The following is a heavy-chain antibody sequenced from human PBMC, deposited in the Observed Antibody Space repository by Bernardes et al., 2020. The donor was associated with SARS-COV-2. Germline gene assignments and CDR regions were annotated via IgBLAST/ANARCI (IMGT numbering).Heavy chain of an antibody. CDR2: ISASGGST. D-gene: IGHD3-22*01. Sequence: SLRLSCAASGFTFSGYGMSWVRQAPGKGLDWVSAISASGGSTLYADSVKGRFTISRDNSKSTLYLQMNGLRAEDTALYYCAKDRDSSGFYQEYWGQGTLVTVSS. CDR3: AKDRDSSGFYQEY. V-gene: IGHV3-23*01. J-gene: IGHJ4*02. CDR1: GFTFSGYG.